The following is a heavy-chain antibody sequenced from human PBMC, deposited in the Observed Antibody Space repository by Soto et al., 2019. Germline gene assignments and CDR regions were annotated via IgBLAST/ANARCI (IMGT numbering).Heavy chain of an antibody. J-gene: IGHJ4*02. Sequence: PGGSLRLSCAASGFTFSSYAMHWVRQAPGKGLEYVSAISSNGGSTYYANSVKGRFTISRDNSKNTLYLQMGSLRAEDMAVYYCATHPYSSGWYCWGQGTLVTVSS. V-gene: IGHV3-64*01. CDR1: GFTFSSYA. D-gene: IGHD6-13*01. CDR3: ATHPYSSGWYC. CDR2: ISSNGGST.